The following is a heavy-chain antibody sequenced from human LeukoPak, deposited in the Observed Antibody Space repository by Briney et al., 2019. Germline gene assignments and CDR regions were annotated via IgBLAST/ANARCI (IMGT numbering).Heavy chain of an antibody. V-gene: IGHV3-7*01. J-gene: IGHJ3*02. CDR3: ARDYYDSSGSDAFDI. Sequence: PGGSLRLSCAASGFTFSNYWMSWVRQAPGKGLEWVANIKFDGSEKFYVDSVKGRFTISRDNAKNSLYLQMNSLRAEDTAVYYCARDYYDSSGSDAFDIWGQGTMVTVSS. D-gene: IGHD3-22*01. CDR1: GFTFSNYW. CDR2: IKFDGSEK.